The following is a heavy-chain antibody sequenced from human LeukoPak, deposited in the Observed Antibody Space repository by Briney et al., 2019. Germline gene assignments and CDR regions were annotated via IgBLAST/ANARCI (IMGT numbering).Heavy chain of an antibody. V-gene: IGHV4-59*01. D-gene: IGHD1-26*01. CDR3: ARGSYRLDYFDY. Sequence: SETLSLTCTVSGGSISSYYWSWIRQPPGKRLEWIGYIYYSGSTNYNPSLKSRVTISVDTSKNQFSLKLSSVTAADTAVYYCARGSYRLDYFDYWGQGTLVTVSS. CDR2: IYYSGST. J-gene: IGHJ4*02. CDR1: GGSISSYY.